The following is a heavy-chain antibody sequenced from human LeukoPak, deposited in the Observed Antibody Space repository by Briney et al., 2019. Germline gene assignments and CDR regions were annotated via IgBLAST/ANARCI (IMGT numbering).Heavy chain of an antibody. J-gene: IGHJ3*02. CDR3: ARGDSSGYYYGTYDAFDI. Sequence: SETLSLTCTVSGGSISSYYWSWIRQPPGKGLEWIGYIYYSGSTNYNPSLKSRVTISVDTSKNQFSLKLSSATAADTAVYYCARGDSSGYYYGTYDAFDIWGQGTMVTVSS. V-gene: IGHV4-59*01. D-gene: IGHD3-22*01. CDR1: GGSISSYY. CDR2: IYYSGST.